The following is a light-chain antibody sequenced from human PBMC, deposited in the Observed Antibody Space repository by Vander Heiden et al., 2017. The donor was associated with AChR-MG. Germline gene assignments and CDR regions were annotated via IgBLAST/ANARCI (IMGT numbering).Light chain of an antibody. J-gene: IGKJ1*01. CDR2: GAS. Sequence: EIVMTQSPATLSVSPGESATLSCRASQSVSSNLAWYQQKPGQAPRLLIYGASTRATGIPARFSGSGSGTEVTLTISSLQSEDFAVYYCQQYNNWPRGTFGQGTKVEIK. CDR1: QSVSSN. CDR3: QQYNNWPRGT. V-gene: IGKV3-15*01.